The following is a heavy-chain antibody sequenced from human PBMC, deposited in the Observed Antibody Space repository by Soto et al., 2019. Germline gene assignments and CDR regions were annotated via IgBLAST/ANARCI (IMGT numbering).Heavy chain of an antibody. V-gene: IGHV3-30*18. CDR1: GFTFSSYG. D-gene: IGHD4-4*01. Sequence: GGSLRLSCAASGFTFSSYGMHWVRQAPGKGLEWVAAISSDGSNRYYVDSVKGRFTISRDNSKTTLYLQMNSLRAEDTAEHYCAKDRDYSNYYSHFGMDVWGQGTTVTVSS. J-gene: IGHJ6*02. CDR3: AKDRDYSNYYSHFGMDV. CDR2: ISSDGSNR.